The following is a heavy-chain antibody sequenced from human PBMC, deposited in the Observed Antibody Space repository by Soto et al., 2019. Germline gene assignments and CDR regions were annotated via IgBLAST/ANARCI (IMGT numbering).Heavy chain of an antibody. D-gene: IGHD1-20*01. CDR3: ARDAAIGMNDY. CDR2: ISAYNGNT. V-gene: IGHV1-18*01. CDR1: GYTFTSYG. J-gene: IGHJ4*02. Sequence: QVQLVQSGAEVKKPGASVKVSCKASGYTFTSYGISWVRQAPGQGLEWMGWISAYNGNTKYAQKLPAGVTITADTSTRPADMELRSLRADDTAVYYFARDAAIGMNDYWGQGTLVTVSS.